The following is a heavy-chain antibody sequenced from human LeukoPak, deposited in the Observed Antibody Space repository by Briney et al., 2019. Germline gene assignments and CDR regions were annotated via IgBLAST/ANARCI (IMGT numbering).Heavy chain of an antibody. V-gene: IGHV3-21*01. CDR2: ISSSSSYI. D-gene: IGHD2-15*01. CDR3: VRDNPRCCGVVPANIDDY. J-gene: IGHJ4*02. Sequence: GGSLRLSCAASGFTFSSYSMNWVRQAPGKGLEWVSSISSSSSYIYYADSVRGRFTISRDNAKNSLYLQMHSLRAEDTAVYYCVRDNPRCCGVVPANIDDYWGQGTLVTVSS. CDR1: GFTFSSYS.